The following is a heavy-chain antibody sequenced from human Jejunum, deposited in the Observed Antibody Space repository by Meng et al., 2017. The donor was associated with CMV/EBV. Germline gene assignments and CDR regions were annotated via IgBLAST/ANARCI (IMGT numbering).Heavy chain of an antibody. CDR2: INPDSGGT. V-gene: IGHV1-2*02. CDR1: YTFTGPY. J-gene: IGHJ6*02. Sequence: YTFTGPYMHWVRQAPGQGLEWMGWINPDSGGTNYAQKFLGRVTMTSDTSISTAYMELSSLRSDDTAVYYCARDLRFLGRCFGMDVWGQGTTVTVSS. D-gene: IGHD3-3*01. CDR3: ARDLRFLGRCFGMDV.